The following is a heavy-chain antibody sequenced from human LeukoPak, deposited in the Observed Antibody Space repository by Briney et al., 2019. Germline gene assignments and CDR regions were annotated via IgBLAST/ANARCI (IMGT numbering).Heavy chain of an antibody. V-gene: IGHV3-23*01. J-gene: IGHJ4*02. D-gene: IGHD2-21*02. Sequence: GGSLRLSCAASGFTFSSFAMNWVRQAPGKGLEWVSTMSGDATSTYYADSVKGRFTISRDNSKNTLYLQMNSLRAEDTAVYYCAKVARYCGGDCYSGDYWGQGTLVTVSS. CDR2: MSGDATST. CDR3: AKVARYCGGDCYSGDY. CDR1: GFTFSSFA.